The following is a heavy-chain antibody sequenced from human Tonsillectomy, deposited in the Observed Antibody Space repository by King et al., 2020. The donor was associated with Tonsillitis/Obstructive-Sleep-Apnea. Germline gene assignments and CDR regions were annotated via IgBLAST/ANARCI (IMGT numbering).Heavy chain of an antibody. V-gene: IGHV2-5*02. CDR2: IFLDYDK. J-gene: IGHJ4*02. CDR1: VFSLSTSGVC. Sequence: FTLKESGPTLVKPTQTLTLTCTFSVFSLSTSGVCVGWILQPPGKALEWLDPIFLDYDKRYNPSLKSRLTISKDTSKNQVVLTITNMDPVDTATYYCTHSLATVTDFDYWGQGTLVTVSS. D-gene: IGHD4-17*01. CDR3: THSLATVTDFDY.